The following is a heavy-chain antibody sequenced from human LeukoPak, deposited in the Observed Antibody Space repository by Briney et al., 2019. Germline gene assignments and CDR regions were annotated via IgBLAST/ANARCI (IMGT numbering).Heavy chain of an antibody. D-gene: IGHD3-3*01. Sequence: SEALSLTCTVSGGSISSYYWSWIRQPPGKGLEWIGYIYYSGGTNYNPSLKSRVTISVDTSKNQFSLKLSSVTAADTAVYYCARDDTIFGVVNPRNNAFDIWGQGTMVTVSS. CDR1: GGSISSYY. J-gene: IGHJ3*02. V-gene: IGHV4-59*01. CDR3: ARDDTIFGVVNPRNNAFDI. CDR2: IYYSGGT.